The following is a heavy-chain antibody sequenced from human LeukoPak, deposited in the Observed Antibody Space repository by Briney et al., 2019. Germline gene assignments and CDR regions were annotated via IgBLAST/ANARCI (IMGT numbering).Heavy chain of an antibody. Sequence: SETLSLTCTVSGGSISSGDYYWSWIRQPPGKGLEWIGYIYSGSTYYNPSLKSRVTISVDTSKNQFSLKLSSVTAADTAVYYCASRIVEATKANAFDIWGQGTMVTVSS. J-gene: IGHJ3*02. CDR3: ASRIVEATKANAFDI. CDR1: GGSISSGDYY. V-gene: IGHV4-30-4*08. CDR2: IYSGST. D-gene: IGHD1-26*01.